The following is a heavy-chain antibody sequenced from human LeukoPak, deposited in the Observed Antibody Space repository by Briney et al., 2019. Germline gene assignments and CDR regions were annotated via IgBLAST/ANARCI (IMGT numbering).Heavy chain of an antibody. J-gene: IGHJ3*02. CDR2: INSDGSST. D-gene: IGHD4-17*01. V-gene: IGHV3-74*01. CDR1: GFTFSTYW. CDR3: ARDLRTTGAFDI. Sequence: TGGSLRLSCAAFGFTFSTYWMHWVRQAPGKGLVWVSRINSDGSSTRYADSVKGRFTISRDNAKDTLYLQMNSLRAEDTAVYYCARDLRTTGAFDIWGQGTMVTVSS.